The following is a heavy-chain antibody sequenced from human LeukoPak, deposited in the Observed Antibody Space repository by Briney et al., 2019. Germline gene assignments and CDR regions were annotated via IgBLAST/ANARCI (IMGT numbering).Heavy chain of an antibody. V-gene: IGHV3-23*01. CDR3: AGRVTGYSSGYVY. CDR2: ISGSAHKI. J-gene: IGHJ4*02. D-gene: IGHD5-18*01. CDR1: GITFSNYA. Sequence: PGGSLRLSCVASGITFSNYAVSWVRQVPEKGLDWVSVISGSAHKIRYADSVKGRFTISRDNSENIVYLQMNNRRAEDTAVYYCAGRVTGYSSGYVYWGQGTLVTVSS.